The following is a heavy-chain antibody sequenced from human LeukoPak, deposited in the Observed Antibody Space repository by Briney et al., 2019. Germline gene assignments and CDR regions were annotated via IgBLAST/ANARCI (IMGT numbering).Heavy chain of an antibody. J-gene: IGHJ4*02. CDR2: ISGSGGST. D-gene: IGHD5-12*01. CDR1: GFTLSSYA. Sequence: GSLRLSCAATGFTLSSYAMSWVRQAPGKGLEWVSAISGSGGSTCYADSVKGRFTISRDNSKNTLYLQMNSLRAEDTAVYNCAKPSVATIYSVDYWGQGTLVTVSS. V-gene: IGHV3-23*01. CDR3: AKPSVATIYSVDY.